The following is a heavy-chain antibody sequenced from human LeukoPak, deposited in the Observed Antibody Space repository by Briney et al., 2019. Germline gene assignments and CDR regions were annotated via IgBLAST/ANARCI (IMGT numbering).Heavy chain of an antibody. CDR2: IYYSGST. CDR1: GGSISSSSYY. CDR3: AREYYYDSSGYYRAMDY. Sequence: SETLSLTCTVSGGSISSSSYYWGWIRQPPGKGLEWIGSIYYSGSTYYNPSLKSRVTISVDTSKNQFSLKLSSVTAADTAVYYCAREYYYDSSGYYRAMDYWGQGTLVTVSS. V-gene: IGHV4-39*07. J-gene: IGHJ4*02. D-gene: IGHD3-22*01.